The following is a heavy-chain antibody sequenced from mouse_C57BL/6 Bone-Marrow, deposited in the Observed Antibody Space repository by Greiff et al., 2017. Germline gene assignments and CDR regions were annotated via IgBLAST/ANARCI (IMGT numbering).Heavy chain of an antibody. V-gene: IGHV5-17*01. J-gene: IGHJ3*01. D-gene: IGHD2-4*01. Sequence: EVMLVESGGGLVKPGGSLKLSCAASGFTFSDYGMHWVRQAPEKGLEWVAYISSGSSTIYYADTVKGRFTISRDNAKNTLFLQMTSLRSEDTAMYYCAKNDYDKMAWFAYWGQGTLVTVSA. CDR2: ISSGSSTI. CDR3: AKNDYDKMAWFAY. CDR1: GFTFSDYG.